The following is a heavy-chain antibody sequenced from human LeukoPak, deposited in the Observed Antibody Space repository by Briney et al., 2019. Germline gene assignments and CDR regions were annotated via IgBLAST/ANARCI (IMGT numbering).Heavy chain of an antibody. J-gene: IGHJ6*03. CDR3: ARAKMGGAYYYVDV. CDR2: IDYSGRT. V-gene: IGHV4-31*03. D-gene: IGHD3-16*01. Sequence: SQTLSLTCTVSGDSISSCGRYWSWIRQRPGKGLEWIGYIDYSGRTYYNPSLEGRATISLDMSTTRFSLTLRSVTAADAAVHFCARAKMGGAYYYVDVWGKGTTVAVSS. CDR1: GDSISSCGRY.